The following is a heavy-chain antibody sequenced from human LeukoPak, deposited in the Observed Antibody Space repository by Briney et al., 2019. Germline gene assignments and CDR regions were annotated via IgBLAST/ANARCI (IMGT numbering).Heavy chain of an antibody. CDR1: GFTFSGSA. CDR3: TSSSSGGDY. Sequence: GGSLRLSCAASGFTFSGSAMHWVRQASGKGLEWVGRIRSKANNYATAYTASVKGRFTISRDGSKNTAYLQMNSLKTEDTALYYCTSSSSGGDYWGQGTLVTVSS. J-gene: IGHJ4*02. V-gene: IGHV3-73*01. D-gene: IGHD6-6*01. CDR2: IRSKANNYAT.